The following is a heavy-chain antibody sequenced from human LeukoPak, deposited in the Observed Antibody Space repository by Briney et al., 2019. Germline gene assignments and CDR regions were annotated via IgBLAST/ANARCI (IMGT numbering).Heavy chain of an antibody. CDR2: ITASGTAM. CDR3: ASSGSYRFDY. J-gene: IGHJ4*02. D-gene: IGHD1-26*01. V-gene: IGHV3-48*02. CDR1: GFTFSSYS. Sequence: GGSLRLTCAASGFTFSSYSMNWVRQAPGKGLEWVSHITASGTAMFYADSVKGRFTISRDNAKNSLYLQMNSLRDEDTAVYYCASSGSYRFDYWGQGTLVTVSS.